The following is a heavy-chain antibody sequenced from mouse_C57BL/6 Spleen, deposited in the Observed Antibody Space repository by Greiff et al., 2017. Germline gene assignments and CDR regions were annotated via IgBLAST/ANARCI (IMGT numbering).Heavy chain of an antibody. CDR1: GFTFSDYG. D-gene: IGHD2-4*01. CDR3: ARERGYDYDEYYFDY. J-gene: IGHJ2*01. CDR2: ISSGSSTI. Sequence: EVNVVESGGGLVKPGGSLKLSCAASGFTFSDYGMHWVRQAPEKGLEWVAYISSGSSTIYYADTVKGRFTISRDNAKNTLFLQMTSLRSEDTAMYYCARERGYDYDEYYFDYWGQGTTLTVSS. V-gene: IGHV5-17*01.